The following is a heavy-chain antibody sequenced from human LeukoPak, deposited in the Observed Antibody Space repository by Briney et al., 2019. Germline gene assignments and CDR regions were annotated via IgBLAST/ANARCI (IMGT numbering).Heavy chain of an antibody. V-gene: IGHV3-23*01. D-gene: IGHD3-22*01. CDR3: AKDDTYYYDSSGYYRFDY. CDR1: GFTFSSYG. Sequence: GGSLRLSCAASGFTFSSYGMSWVRQAPGKGLEWVSAISGSGGSTYYADSVKGRFTISRDNSKNTLYLQMNSLRAEDTAVYYCAKDDTYYYDSSGYYRFDYWGQGTLVTVSS. CDR2: ISGSGGST. J-gene: IGHJ4*02.